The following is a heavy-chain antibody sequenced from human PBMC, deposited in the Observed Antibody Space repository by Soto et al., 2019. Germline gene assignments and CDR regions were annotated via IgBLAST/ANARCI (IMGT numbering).Heavy chain of an antibody. D-gene: IGHD4-17*01. CDR2: ISGSGGST. V-gene: IGHV3-23*01. Sequence: EVQLLESGGGLVQPGGSLRLSCAASGFTFSSYAMSWVRQAPGKGLEWVSAISGSGGSTYYADSVKGRFTISRDNSKNTLYLQMNSLRAEDTAVYYCAKDPWVPATVTTFSDAFDIWGQGTMVTVSS. J-gene: IGHJ3*02. CDR3: AKDPWVPATVTTFSDAFDI. CDR1: GFTFSSYA.